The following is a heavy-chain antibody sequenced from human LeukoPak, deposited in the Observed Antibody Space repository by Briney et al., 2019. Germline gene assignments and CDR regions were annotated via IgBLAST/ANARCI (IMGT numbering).Heavy chain of an antibody. CDR3: ASLDIPDCSSTSCPINPRDY. V-gene: IGHV3-21*01. CDR2: ISSSSSYI. J-gene: IGHJ4*02. D-gene: IGHD2-2*01. Sequence: PGGSLRLSCAASGFTFSCYSMNWVRQAPGKGLEWVSSISSSSSYIYYADSVKGRFTISRDNAKNSLYLQMNSLRAEDTAVYYCASLDIPDCSSTSCPINPRDYWGQGTLVTVSS. CDR1: GFTFSCYS.